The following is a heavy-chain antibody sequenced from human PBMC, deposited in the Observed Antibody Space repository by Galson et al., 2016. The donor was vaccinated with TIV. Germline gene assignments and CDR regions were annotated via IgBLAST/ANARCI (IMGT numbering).Heavy chain of an antibody. J-gene: IGHJ6*02. Sequence: SLRLSCAASGLIVSNNYMSWVRQAPGKGLGWVSLISSGGSTSYSDSVKGRFTISRDNSKNTLYLQMNSLRPEDTAVYYCARDRRHCGTECYLYYYYGMDVWGQGATVTVSS. V-gene: IGHV3-66*02. CDR2: ISSGGST. D-gene: IGHD2-21*01. CDR1: GLIVSNNY. CDR3: ARDRRHCGTECYLYYYYGMDV.